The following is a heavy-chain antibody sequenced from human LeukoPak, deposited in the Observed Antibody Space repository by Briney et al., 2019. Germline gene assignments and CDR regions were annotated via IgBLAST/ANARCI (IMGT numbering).Heavy chain of an antibody. J-gene: IGHJ3*02. CDR1: GGTFSSYA. CDR2: IIPILGIA. D-gene: IGHD6-13*01. Sequence: ASVKVSCKASGGTFSSYAISWVRQAPGQGLEWMGRIIPILGIANYAQKFQGRVTITADKSTSTAYMELSSLRSEDTAVYYCARSDSSSPGLDIWGQGTMDTVSS. V-gene: IGHV1-69*04. CDR3: ARSDSSSPGLDI.